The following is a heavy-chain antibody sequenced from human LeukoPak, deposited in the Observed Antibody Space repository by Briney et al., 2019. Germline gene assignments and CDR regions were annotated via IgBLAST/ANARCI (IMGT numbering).Heavy chain of an antibody. Sequence: GESLQISCEGSGYNFSNCLIGWVRQVPGKGLEWMGIIYPGDSDTRYGPSFQGQVTISADKSISTAYLQWSSLKASDTAMYYCARHGGGGSGGNSGFDYWGQGTLVTVSS. J-gene: IGHJ4*02. CDR3: ARHGGGGSGGNSGFDY. CDR1: GYNFSNCL. V-gene: IGHV5-51*01. D-gene: IGHD4-23*01. CDR2: IYPGDSDT.